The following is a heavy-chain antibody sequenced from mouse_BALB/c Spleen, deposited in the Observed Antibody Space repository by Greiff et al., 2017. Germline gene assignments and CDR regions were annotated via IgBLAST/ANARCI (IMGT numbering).Heavy chain of an antibody. J-gene: IGHJ3*01. D-gene: IGHD2-3*01. V-gene: IGHV1S81*02. Sequence: QVQLQQPGAELVKPGASVKLSCKASGYTFTSYWMHWVKQRPGQGLEWIGEINPSNGRTNYNEKFKSKATLTVDKSSSTAYMQLSSLTSEDSAVYYCARSKENGYYFAYWGQGTLVTVSA. CDR2: INPSNGRT. CDR1: GYTFTSYW. CDR3: ARSKENGYYFAY.